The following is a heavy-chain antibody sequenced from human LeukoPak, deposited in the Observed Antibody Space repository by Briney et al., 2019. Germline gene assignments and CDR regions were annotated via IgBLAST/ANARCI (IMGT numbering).Heavy chain of an antibody. CDR3: ARFVANWNPGGMDV. J-gene: IGHJ6*02. D-gene: IGHD1-20*01. CDR1: EFTFSTYS. Sequence: GGSLRLSCEASEFTFSTYSISWVRQAPGKGLEWVSSISGSSSSIYYKESVRGRFTISRDNSKNSVYLQMNSLRAEDTAVYYCARFVANWNPGGMDVWGQGTTVTVSS. CDR2: ISGSSSSI. V-gene: IGHV3-21*01.